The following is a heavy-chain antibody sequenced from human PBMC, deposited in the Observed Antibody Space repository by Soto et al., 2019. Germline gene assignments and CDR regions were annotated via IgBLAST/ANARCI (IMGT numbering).Heavy chain of an antibody. Sequence: QPGGSLRLSCAASGFTFRVYSMSWVRHAPGKGLEWVANIKQDGGEKDYVDSVRGRFTISRDNARNSLYLQMSSLRADDTAVYHCARVRPRXYQDSSGYYYYNYGLDAWGQGTTVTVSS. CDR3: ARVRPRXYQDSSGYYYYNYGLDA. CDR2: IKQDGGEK. V-gene: IGHV3-7*01. D-gene: IGHD3-22*01. CDR1: GFTFRVYS. J-gene: IGHJ6*02.